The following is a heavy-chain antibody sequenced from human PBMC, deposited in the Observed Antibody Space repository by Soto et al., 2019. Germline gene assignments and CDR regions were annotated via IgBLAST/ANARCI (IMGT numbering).Heavy chain of an antibody. V-gene: IGHV2-5*02. CDR1: GFSLSTSGVG. CDR3: SHLPYFGSGGFLLSPNNWFDP. J-gene: IGHJ5*02. CDR2: IYWDDDK. D-gene: IGHD3-10*01. Sequence: QITLKESGPTLVKATQTLTLTCTFSGFSLSTSGVGVGWIRQPPGKALEWLALIYWDDDKFYSPSLKSRLTTPKYTCKNQVVLTMSDSDPVVKATYFCSHLPYFGSGGFLLSPNNWFDPWGQGTLVTVSS.